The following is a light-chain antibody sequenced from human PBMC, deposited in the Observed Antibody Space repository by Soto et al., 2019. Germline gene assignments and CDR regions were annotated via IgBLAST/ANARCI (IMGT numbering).Light chain of an antibody. J-gene: IGLJ2*01. V-gene: IGLV1-40*01. CDR1: SSNIGAGYD. CDR2: GNS. Sequence: QSVLTQPPSVSEAPGQRVTISCTGSSSNIGAGYDVHWYQQLPGTAPKLLIYGNSNRPSGVPDRFSGSKSGTSASLAITGLQAEDEADYYCQSYGSSLSVVFGGGTKLTVL. CDR3: QSYGSSLSVV.